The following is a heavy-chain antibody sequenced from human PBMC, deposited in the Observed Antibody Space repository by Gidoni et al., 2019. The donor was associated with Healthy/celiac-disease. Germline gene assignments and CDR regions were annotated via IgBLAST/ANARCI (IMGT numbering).Heavy chain of an antibody. CDR1: AFTFSHAR. Sequence: VQLVESGRGLVKPGGSLRLSCAASAFTFSHARLNWVRQAPGKGLECVGCIKSKTDGGTTDYAAHVKGRFTISRDDSKNTLYLQMNSLKTEDTAVYYCTTEGAGDYGSGSYTGIDYWGQGTLVTVSS. CDR2: IKSKTDGGTT. J-gene: IGHJ4*02. CDR3: TTEGAGDYGSGSYTGIDY. D-gene: IGHD3-10*01. V-gene: IGHV3-15*07.